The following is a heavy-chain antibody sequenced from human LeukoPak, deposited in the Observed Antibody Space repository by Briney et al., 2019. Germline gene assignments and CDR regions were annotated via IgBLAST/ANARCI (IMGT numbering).Heavy chain of an antibody. J-gene: IGHJ5*02. CDR2: IYHSGST. CDR3: ARGKPTVTNRRWFDP. D-gene: IGHD4-17*01. CDR1: GYSISSGYY. Sequence: PSETLSLTCTVSGYSISSGYYWGWIRQPPGKGLEWIGSIYHSGSTYYNPSLKSRVTISVDTSKNQFSLKLSSVTAADTAVYYCARGKPTVTNRRWFDPWGQGTLVTVSS. V-gene: IGHV4-38-2*02.